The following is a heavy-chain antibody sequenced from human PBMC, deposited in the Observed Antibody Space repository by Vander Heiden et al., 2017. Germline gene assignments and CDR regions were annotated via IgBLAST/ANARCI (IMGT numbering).Heavy chain of an antibody. Sequence: QVQLVQSGAEMKTPGASVKVSCKASGYTFTSYGLSWVRQAPGQGREWMGWISGYNGGTNYAQKFQGRVTMTTDTSTTTAYMELRSLRSDDRAVYYCARDPLTDWNGGSDAFDIWGQGTMVTVSS. CDR2: ISGYNGGT. V-gene: IGHV1-18*01. CDR1: GYTFTSYG. CDR3: ARDPLTDWNGGSDAFDI. D-gene: IGHD1-1*01. J-gene: IGHJ3*02.